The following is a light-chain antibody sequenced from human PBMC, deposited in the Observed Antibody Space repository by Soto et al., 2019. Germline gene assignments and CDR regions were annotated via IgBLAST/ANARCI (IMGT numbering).Light chain of an antibody. CDR1: QSVSSTY. CDR2: GAS. J-gene: IGKJ1*01. CDR3: QQYSSSRT. V-gene: IGKV3-20*01. Sequence: EIVLTQSPGTLSLSPGGRATLSCRASQSVSSTYLAWYQQKPGQAPRLLIYGASSRATGIPDRFSGSGSGTDFTLTISRLEPEDFAVYYCQQYSSSRTFGQGTKVDIK.